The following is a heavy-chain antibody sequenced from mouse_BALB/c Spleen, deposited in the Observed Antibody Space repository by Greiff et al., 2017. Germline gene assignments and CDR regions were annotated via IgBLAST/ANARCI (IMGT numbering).Heavy chain of an antibody. CDR2: ISSGGSYT. J-gene: IGHJ4*01. CDR3: ARLMDY. Sequence: EVQLQQSGGGLVKPGGSLKLSCAASGFTFSDYYMYWVRQTPEKRLEWVAEISSGGSYTYYPDTVTGRFTISRDNAKNTLYLEMSSLRSEDTAMYYCARLMDYWGQGTSVTVSS. V-gene: IGHV5-9-4*01. CDR1: GFTFSDYY.